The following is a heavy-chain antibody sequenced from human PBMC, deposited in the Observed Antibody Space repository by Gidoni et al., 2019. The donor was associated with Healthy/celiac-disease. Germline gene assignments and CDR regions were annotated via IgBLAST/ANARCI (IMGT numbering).Heavy chain of an antibody. CDR2: ISGSGGST. V-gene: IGHV3-23*01. D-gene: IGHD2-15*01. J-gene: IGHJ6*02. CDR3: AKSGTVVAATGAYGMDV. Sequence: EVQLLESGGGLVQPGGSLRLSCAASGFPFSRYAMSWVRQAPGKGLEWVSAISGSGGSTYYADSVKGRFTISRDNSKNTLYLQMNSLRSEDTAVYYCAKSGTVVAATGAYGMDVWGQGTTVTVSS. CDR1: GFPFSRYA.